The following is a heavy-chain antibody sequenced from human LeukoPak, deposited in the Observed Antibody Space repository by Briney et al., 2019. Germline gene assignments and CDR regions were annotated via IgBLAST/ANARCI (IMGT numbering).Heavy chain of an antibody. J-gene: IGHJ4*02. D-gene: IGHD6-19*01. CDR2: ISGSGGST. CDR3: AKVGSGWYYFDY. V-gene: IGHV3-23*01. Sequence: GGSLRLSCAASGFTFSSYAMSWVRQAPGKGLEWVSAISGSGGSTYYADSVKGRLTISRDNSKNTLYPQMNSLRAEDTAVYYCAKVGSGWYYFDYWGQGTLVTVSS. CDR1: GFTFSSYA.